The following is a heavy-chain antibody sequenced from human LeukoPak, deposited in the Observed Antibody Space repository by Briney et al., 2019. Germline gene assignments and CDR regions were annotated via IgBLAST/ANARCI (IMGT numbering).Heavy chain of an antibody. V-gene: IGHV3-15*01. CDR2: IKSKTDGGTT. J-gene: IGHJ4*02. CDR1: GFTFSIVW. CDR3: TTENGITMVRGVIIAPRYFDY. Sequence: GGSLRLSCAASGFTFSIVWMTWVRQAPGKGLEWVGRIKSKTDGGTTDYAAPVKGRFTISGDDSKNTLYLQMNSLKTEDTAVYYCTTENGITMVRGVIIAPRYFDYWGQGTLVTVSS. D-gene: IGHD3-10*01.